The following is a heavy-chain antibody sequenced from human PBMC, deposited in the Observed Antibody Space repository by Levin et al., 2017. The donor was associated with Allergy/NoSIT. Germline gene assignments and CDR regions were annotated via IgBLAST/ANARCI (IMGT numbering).Heavy chain of an antibody. D-gene: IGHD3-22*01. CDR3: SRVGGTYYYDAPPPDGYFDS. CDR2: IRSNTYGETR. Sequence: GGSLRLSCTASGFTFGDYAMSWVRQAPGKGLEWVSFIRSNTYGETREYAASVKGRFIISRDDSKSIAYLQMNSLKIEDTAVYYCSRVGGTYYYDAPPPDGYFDSWGQGTLVTVSS. CDR1: GFTFGDYA. J-gene: IGHJ4*02. V-gene: IGHV3-49*04.